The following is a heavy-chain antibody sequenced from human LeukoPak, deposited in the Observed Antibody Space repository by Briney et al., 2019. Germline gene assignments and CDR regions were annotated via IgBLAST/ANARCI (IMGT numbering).Heavy chain of an antibody. J-gene: IGHJ4*02. Sequence: PSETLSLTCTVSGGSISGYYWSWIRQPPGKGLEWIGRISTSGTTNYSPSLKSRVTMSVDSSKNQFSLNLSSVTAADTAVYYCARGYGSGSFPLDYWGQGTLVTVSS. D-gene: IGHD3-10*01. CDR1: GGSISGYY. CDR2: ISTSGTT. CDR3: ARGYGSGSFPLDY. V-gene: IGHV4-4*07.